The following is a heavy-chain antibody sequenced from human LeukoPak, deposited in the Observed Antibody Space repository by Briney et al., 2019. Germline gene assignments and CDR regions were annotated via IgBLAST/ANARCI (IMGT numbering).Heavy chain of an antibody. D-gene: IGHD2-15*01. Sequence: GGSLRLSCAASGFTFSDYYMSWIRQAPGKGLEYVSAISSNGGSTYYANSVKGRFTISRDNSKNTLYLQMGSLRAEDMAVYYCARKGYDFDYWGQGTLVTVSS. CDR3: ARKGYDFDY. CDR1: GFTFSDYY. CDR2: ISSNGGST. V-gene: IGHV3-64*01. J-gene: IGHJ4*02.